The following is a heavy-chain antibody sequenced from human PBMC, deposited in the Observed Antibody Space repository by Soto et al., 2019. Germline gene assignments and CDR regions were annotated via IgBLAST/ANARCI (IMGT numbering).Heavy chain of an antibody. CDR1: GFTFETSW. J-gene: IGHJ4*02. CDR3: VRERISS. CDR2: IKQDGSEK. D-gene: IGHD2-15*01. Sequence: EVQLVESGGGLVQPGGSLRLSCAASGFTFETSWMTWVRQAPGKGLEWVANIKQDGSEKYYVDSVKGRFTISRDNAMNSLYLQMNSLRVEYTAVYFCVRERISSWGQGTLVTVSS. V-gene: IGHV3-7*01.